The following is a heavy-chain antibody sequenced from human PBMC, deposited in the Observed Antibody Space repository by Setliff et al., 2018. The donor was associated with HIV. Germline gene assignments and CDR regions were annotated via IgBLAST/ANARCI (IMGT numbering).Heavy chain of an antibody. CDR3: ARHRVITGSFDS. CDR2: IHYSGDT. Sequence: SETLSLTCSFSNSSISSYYWSWIRQPPGKGLEWIAYIHYSGDTNYNPSLKSRVTISIDTSKNQFSLKVNSVTAADTAVFYCARHRVITGSFDSWSQGTLVTVSS. CDR1: NSSISSYY. J-gene: IGHJ4*02. V-gene: IGHV4-59*08. D-gene: IGHD3-10*01.